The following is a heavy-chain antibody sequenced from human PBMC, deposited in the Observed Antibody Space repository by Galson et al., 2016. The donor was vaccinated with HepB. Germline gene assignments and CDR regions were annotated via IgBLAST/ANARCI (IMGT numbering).Heavy chain of an antibody. CDR1: GFTFSNYW. CDR3: ARGWDTSGWNIGY. V-gene: IGHV3-7*01. CDR2: IKQGGNDK. J-gene: IGHJ4*02. D-gene: IGHD6-19*01. Sequence: SLRLSCAASGFTFSNYWMSWVRQAPGKGLEWVANIKQGGNDKYYVDSVKGRFTISRDNAESSLYLQMNSLRVEDTAVYYCARGWDTSGWNIGYWGQGTLVTVSS.